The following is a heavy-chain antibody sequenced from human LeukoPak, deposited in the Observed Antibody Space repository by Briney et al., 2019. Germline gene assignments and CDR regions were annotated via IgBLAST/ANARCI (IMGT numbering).Heavy chain of an antibody. CDR3: ARGSRHIVVVTAIRD. CDR2: IYPGDSDT. CDR1: GYSFTSYW. J-gene: IGHJ4*02. D-gene: IGHD2-21*02. V-gene: IGHV5-51*01. Sequence: GESLKISCKGSGYSFTSYWIGWVRQMPGKGLEWMGIIYPGDSDTRYSPSFQGPVTISADKSISTAYLQWSSLKASDTAMYYCARGSRHIVVVTAIRDWGQGTLVTVSS.